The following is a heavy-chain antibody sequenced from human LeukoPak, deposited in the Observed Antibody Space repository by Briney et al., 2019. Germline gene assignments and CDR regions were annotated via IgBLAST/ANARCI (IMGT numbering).Heavy chain of an antibody. J-gene: IGHJ4*02. CDR1: GYTFTGYY. CDR2: MNPNSGNT. Sequence: ASVKVSCKASGYTFTGYYMHWVRQATGQGLEWMGWMNPNSGNTGYAQKFQGRVTMTRNTSISTAYMELSSLRSEDTAVYYCARGGHESGSGWYYWGQGTLVTVSS. D-gene: IGHD6-19*01. V-gene: IGHV1-8*02. CDR3: ARGGHESGSGWYY.